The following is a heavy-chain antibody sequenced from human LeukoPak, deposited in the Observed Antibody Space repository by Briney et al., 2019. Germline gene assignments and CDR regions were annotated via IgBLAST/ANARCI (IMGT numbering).Heavy chain of an antibody. V-gene: IGHV3-15*01. CDR2: TKSKTDGGTT. J-gene: IGHJ4*02. CDR3: TTVQSYYYDSSGYYIIDY. CDR1: GGSFSGYY. D-gene: IGHD3-22*01. Sequence: ETLSLTCAVYGGSFSGYYWSWIRQPPGKGLEWVGRTKSKTDGGTTDYAAPVKGRFTISRDDSKNSLYLQMNSLKTEDTAVYYCTTVQSYYYDSSGYYIIDYWGQGTLVTVSS.